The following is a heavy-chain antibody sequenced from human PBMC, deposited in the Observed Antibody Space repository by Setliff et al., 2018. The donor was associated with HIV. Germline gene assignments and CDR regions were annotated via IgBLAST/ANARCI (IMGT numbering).Heavy chain of an antibody. J-gene: IGHJ5*02. D-gene: IGHD3-3*01. CDR1: GGSISSNKW. CDR3: ARDRGSYNFWSGLARGDNWFDP. CDR2: IYQSGHT. Sequence: SETLSLTCAVSGGSISSNKWWSWVRQPPGKGLEWIGEIYQSGHTNYSPPLESRVTISVDESKNQFSLKLSSVTAADTAVYYCARDRGSYNFWSGLARGDNWFDPWGQGTLVTVSS. V-gene: IGHV4-4*02.